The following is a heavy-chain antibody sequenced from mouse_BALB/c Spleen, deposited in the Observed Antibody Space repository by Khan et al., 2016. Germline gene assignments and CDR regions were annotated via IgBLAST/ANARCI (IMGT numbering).Heavy chain of an antibody. V-gene: IGHV1-4*01. CDR3: AREGWLLGYFDY. Sequence: QVQLQQPGAELARPGASVKMSCKASGYTFTSHTMFWVKQRPGQGLEWIGYIAPSSDYTDYNQKFKDKATLTADKYSTTAYMQLNSLTSEDSAVYYCAREGWLLGYFDYWGQGTTLTVSS. D-gene: IGHD2-3*01. CDR2: IAPSSDYT. J-gene: IGHJ2*01. CDR1: GYTFTSHT.